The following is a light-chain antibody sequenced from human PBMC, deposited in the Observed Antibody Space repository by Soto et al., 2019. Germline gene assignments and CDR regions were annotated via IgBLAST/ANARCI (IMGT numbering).Light chain of an antibody. V-gene: IGKV3-15*01. Sequence: DIGRRQILATLSVSPGERATLFCRASQSVSTNLAWYQQKPGQAPRLLIYGASTRATGFPARFSGSGSGTDFTLTISSLQPEDFATYYSQQLNTYPLTFGGGTKVDI. CDR3: QQLNTYPLT. CDR2: GAS. CDR1: QSVSTN. J-gene: IGKJ4*01.